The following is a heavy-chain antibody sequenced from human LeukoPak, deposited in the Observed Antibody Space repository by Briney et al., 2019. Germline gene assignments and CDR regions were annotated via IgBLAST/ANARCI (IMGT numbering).Heavy chain of an antibody. V-gene: IGHV4-59*10. CDR3: ARIGFSSGWGASYYFDY. CDR1: GGSFSGYY. CDR2: IYTSGST. J-gene: IGHJ4*02. Sequence: SETLSLTCAVYGGSFSGYYWSWIRQPAGKGLEWIGRIYTSGSTNYNPSLKSRVTMSVDTSKNQFSLKLNSVTAADTAVYYCARIGFSSGWGASYYFDYWGQGTLVTVSS. D-gene: IGHD6-19*01.